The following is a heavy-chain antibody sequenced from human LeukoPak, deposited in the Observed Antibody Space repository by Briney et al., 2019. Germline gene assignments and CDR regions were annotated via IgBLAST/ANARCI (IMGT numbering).Heavy chain of an antibody. Sequence: GGSLRLSCAASGFTFNKFWMSWVRQAPGKGLEWVANIKEDGSGEYYVDSVKGRFTISRDNANNSLYLLMNSLRADDTAVYYCARVCCSRGSCYQSNWFDPWGQGSLVTVSS. CDR2: IKEDGSGE. CDR3: ARVCCSRGSCYQSNWFDP. V-gene: IGHV3-7*05. CDR1: GFTFNKFW. D-gene: IGHD2-15*01. J-gene: IGHJ5*02.